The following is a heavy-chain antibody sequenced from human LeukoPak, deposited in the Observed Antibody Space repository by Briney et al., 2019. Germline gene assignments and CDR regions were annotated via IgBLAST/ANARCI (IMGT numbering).Heavy chain of an antibody. CDR3: ARALKYSSGWYTLLYI. CDR2: IYPGDSDT. Sequence: GESLKISCKGSGNSFTSYWIGWVRQMPGKGLEWMGIIYPGDSDTRYSPSFQGQVTISADKSISTAYLQWSSLKASDTAMYYCARALKYSSGWYTLLYIWGQGTMVTVSS. J-gene: IGHJ3*02. CDR1: GNSFTSYW. D-gene: IGHD6-19*01. V-gene: IGHV5-51*01.